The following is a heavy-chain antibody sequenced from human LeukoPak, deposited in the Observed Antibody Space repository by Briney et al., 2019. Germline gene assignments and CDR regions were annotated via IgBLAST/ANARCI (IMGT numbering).Heavy chain of an antibody. Sequence: SVKVSCKASGGTFSSYAISWVRQALGQGLEWMGGIIPIFGTANYAQKIQGRVTITADESTSTAYMELSSLRSEDTAVYYCARDLDDSSGYYDYWGQGTLVTVSS. CDR3: ARDLDDSSGYYDY. V-gene: IGHV1-69*13. CDR1: GGTFSSYA. CDR2: IIPIFGTA. J-gene: IGHJ4*02. D-gene: IGHD3-22*01.